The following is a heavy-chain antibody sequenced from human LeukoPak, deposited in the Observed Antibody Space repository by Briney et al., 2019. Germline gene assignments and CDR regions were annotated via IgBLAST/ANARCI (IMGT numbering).Heavy chain of an antibody. CDR1: GGSISSSSYY. CDR2: IYYSGST. D-gene: IGHD3-3*01. J-gene: IGHJ6*03. V-gene: IGHV4-39*07. Sequence: PSETLSLTCTVSGGSISSSSYYWGWIRQPPGKGLEWIGSIYYSGSTYYNPSLKSRVTISVDTSKNQFSLKLSSVTAADTAVYYCARVRNRITIFGVVSSKYYYMDVWGKGTTVTVSS. CDR3: ARVRNRITIFGVVSSKYYYMDV.